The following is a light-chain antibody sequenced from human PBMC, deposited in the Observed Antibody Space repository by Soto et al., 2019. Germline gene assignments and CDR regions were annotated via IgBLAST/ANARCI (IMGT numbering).Light chain of an antibody. J-gene: IGKJ4*01. CDR3: KPSKSFSLT. CDR1: QGINSW. Sequence: DIQMTQSPSSVSASVGDRVTITCRASQGINSWLAWYQQKPGKAPKLLISIASTLQSGVPSRFSVSGSAPWLTRTLSSLQPEDFATSYCKPSKSFSLTFGGGTRWISN. V-gene: IGKV1-12*01. CDR2: IAS.